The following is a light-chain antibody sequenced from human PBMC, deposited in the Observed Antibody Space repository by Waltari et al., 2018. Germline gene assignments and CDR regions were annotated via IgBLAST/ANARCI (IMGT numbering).Light chain of an antibody. Sequence: QSVLTPPPSASGTPGQTVTISCSGRNSNIRGNTVTWYQHLPGAAPKLIIYSNNQRPSGVPDRFSGSRSGTSASLAISGLQSEDEADYYCAAWDDTLNGLFGGGTKLTVL. CDR2: SNN. CDR1: NSNIRGNT. J-gene: IGLJ2*01. CDR3: AAWDDTLNGL. V-gene: IGLV1-44*01.